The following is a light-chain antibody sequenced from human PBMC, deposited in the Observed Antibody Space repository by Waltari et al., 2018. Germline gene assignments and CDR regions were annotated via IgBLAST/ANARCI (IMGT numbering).Light chain of an antibody. CDR3: QQRTNWPLT. Sequence: EIVLTQSPATLSLSPGERATLSCRASQSVSNFLAWYQQKPGQAPRLLIYDASRRAAGIPARFSGSGSGTDFTLTISRLEPEDFAVFYCQQRTNWPLTFGGGTKLEV. CDR2: DAS. V-gene: IGKV3-11*01. CDR1: QSVSNF. J-gene: IGKJ4*01.